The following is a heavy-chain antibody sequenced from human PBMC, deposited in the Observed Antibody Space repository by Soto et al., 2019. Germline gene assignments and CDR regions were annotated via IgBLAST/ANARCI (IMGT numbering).Heavy chain of an antibody. V-gene: IGHV4-59*01. CDR3: ARVDGYFFFFDN. J-gene: IGHJ4*02. D-gene: IGHD3-22*01. Sequence: PSETLSLTCTVSGAAINSYYWSWIRQAPGMGLEWIGYIYYTGSTNYNPSLESRVTVSVDRSRNQFSLELRSVTAADTAVYYCARVDGYFFFFDNWGQGTQVTVS. CDR2: IYYTGST. CDR1: GAAINSYY.